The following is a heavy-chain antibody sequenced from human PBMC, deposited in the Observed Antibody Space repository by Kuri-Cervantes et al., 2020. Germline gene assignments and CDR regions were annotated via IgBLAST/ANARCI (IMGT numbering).Heavy chain of an antibody. J-gene: IGHJ3*01. CDR2: ISYSGTT. CDR3: ARFRMGVAFDF. D-gene: IGHD1-26*01. V-gene: IGHV4-59*01. Sequence: SETLSLTCTVSGDSINSYYWNWIRQPPGKGLEWIGYISYSGTTNYNPSLKSRVTISVDTSKNQFSLKLSSVTAADTAIYFCARFRMGVAFDFWGQGTMVTVSS. CDR1: GDSINSYY.